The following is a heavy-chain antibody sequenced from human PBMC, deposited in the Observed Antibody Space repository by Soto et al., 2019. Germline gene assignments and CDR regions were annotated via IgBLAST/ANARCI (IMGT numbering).Heavy chain of an antibody. CDR1: GFTFSSYA. Sequence: GGSLRLSCSASGFTFSSYAMHWVRQAPGKGLEWVAVISYDGSNKYYADSVKGRFTISRDNSKNTLYLQMNSLRAEDTAVYYCARARGSYYDYWGQGTLVTVSS. J-gene: IGHJ4*02. CDR3: ARARGSYYDY. D-gene: IGHD1-26*01. V-gene: IGHV3-30-3*01. CDR2: ISYDGSNK.